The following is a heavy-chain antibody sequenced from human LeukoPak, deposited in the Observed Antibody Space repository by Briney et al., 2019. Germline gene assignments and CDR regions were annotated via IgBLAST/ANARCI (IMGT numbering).Heavy chain of an antibody. D-gene: IGHD6-6*01. CDR3: ARDLIAVRPGWFDP. CDR2: ISAYNGNT. V-gene: IGHV1-18*01. J-gene: IGHJ5*02. CDR1: GYTFTTYG. Sequence: ASVKVSCKASGYTFTTYGISWVRQAPGQRLEWMGWISAYNGNTNYAQQFQGRVTMTTDTSISTPYMELRSLRSDDTAVYYCARDLIAVRPGWFDPWGQGSLVTVSS.